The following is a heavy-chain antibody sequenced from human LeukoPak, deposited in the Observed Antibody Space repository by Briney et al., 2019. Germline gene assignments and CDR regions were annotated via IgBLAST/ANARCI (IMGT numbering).Heavy chain of an antibody. Sequence: SGGSLRLSCAASGFTFSSYAMHWVRQAPGKGLEWVAVISYDGSNKYYADSVKGRFTISRDNSKNTLYLQMNSLRAEDTAVYYCARVYMVRGVIGDYWGQGTLVTVSS. CDR3: ARVYMVRGVIGDY. CDR1: GFTFSSYA. J-gene: IGHJ4*02. V-gene: IGHV3-30-3*01. D-gene: IGHD3-10*01. CDR2: ISYDGSNK.